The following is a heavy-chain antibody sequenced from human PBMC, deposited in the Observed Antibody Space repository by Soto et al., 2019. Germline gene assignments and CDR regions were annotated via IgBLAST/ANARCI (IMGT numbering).Heavy chain of an antibody. CDR1: GFTFTNAW. V-gene: IGHV3-15*01. Sequence: VGSLRLSCAASGFTFTNAWMSWVRQAPGKGLEWVGRIKSKTDGETTDYAAPVKGRFTISRDDSKNTLYLQMNSLKTEDTAVYFCTTGTGGKTGITVFDISGPVTMVTV. CDR2: IKSKTDGETT. D-gene: IGHD1-20*01. J-gene: IGHJ3*02. CDR3: TTGTGGKTGITVFDI.